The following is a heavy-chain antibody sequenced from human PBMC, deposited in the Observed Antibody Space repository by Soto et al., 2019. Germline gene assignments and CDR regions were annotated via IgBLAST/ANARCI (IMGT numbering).Heavy chain of an antibody. CDR2: ISSGSSSI. J-gene: IGHJ4*02. D-gene: IGHD6-19*01. CDR3: ARGGYSGGWSYFDY. CDR1: GFTFSTYS. Sequence: EVQLMESGGGLVQPGGSLRLSCVASGFTFSTYSMNWVRLAPGKGLEWVSYISSGSSSIYYADSVKGRFTISRDNARNSLYLQMNSLRDEDTAVYYCARGGYSGGWSYFDYWGQGTLVTVSS. V-gene: IGHV3-48*02.